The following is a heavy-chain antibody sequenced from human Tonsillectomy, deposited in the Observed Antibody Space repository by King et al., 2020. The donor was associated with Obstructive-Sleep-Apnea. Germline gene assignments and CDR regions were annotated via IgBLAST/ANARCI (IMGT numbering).Heavy chain of an antibody. CDR3: ARVNQAAAWSFDY. CDR1: GYTFATYG. CDR2: ITAYNGNT. D-gene: IGHD6-13*01. V-gene: IGHV1-18*01. J-gene: IGHJ4*02. Sequence: QLVQSGGEVKKPGASVKVSCKASGYTFATYGVTWVRQAPGQGLEWMGWITAYNGNTKYAQNFQVRVTMTTDTSTSTAYMELRSLRSEDTAVYYCARVNQAAAWSFDYWGQGTLVTVSS.